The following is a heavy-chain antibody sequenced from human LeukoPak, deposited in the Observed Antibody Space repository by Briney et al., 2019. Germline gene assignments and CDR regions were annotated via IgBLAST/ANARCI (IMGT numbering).Heavy chain of an antibody. CDR3: AKDRILEWLLFPPPLDY. CDR1: GFTFSSYG. J-gene: IGHJ4*02. V-gene: IGHV3-30*02. CDR2: IRYDGSNK. D-gene: IGHD3-3*01. Sequence: GGSLRLSCAASGFTFSSYGMHWVRQAPGKGLEWVALIRYDGSNKYYADSVKGRFTISRDNSKNTLYLQMNSLRAEDTAVYYCAKDRILEWLLFPPPLDYWGQGTLVTVSS.